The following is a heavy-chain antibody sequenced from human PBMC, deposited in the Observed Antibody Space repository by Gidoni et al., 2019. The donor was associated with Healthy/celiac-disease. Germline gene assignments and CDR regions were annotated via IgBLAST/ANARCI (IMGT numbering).Heavy chain of an antibody. CDR3: ARDGLGLVVAAAYQAFDI. D-gene: IGHD2-15*01. J-gene: IGHJ3*02. CDR2: IKRDRSEI. V-gene: IGHV3-7*04. Sequence: VPVVESGGGWVQAGGYVRRPCAACGFHFHSLWWSWGRQAPGKGLEWGGNIKRDRSEIFYVDSVKGRFTSSRDNAKNTLYLKMNRLRAEDTAVYYCARDGLGLVVAAAYQAFDIWGQGTMVTVSS. CDR1: GFHFHSLW.